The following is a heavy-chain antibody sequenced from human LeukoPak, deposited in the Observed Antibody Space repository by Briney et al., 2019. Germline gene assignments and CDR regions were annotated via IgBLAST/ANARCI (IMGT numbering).Heavy chain of an antibody. J-gene: IGHJ4*02. Sequence: PGRSLRLSCAASGFTFSSYAMQWVRQAPGKGLEWVAVISYDGSNKYYADSVKGRFTISRDNSKNTLYLQMSSLRAEDTAVYYCAKDQPIAARPEDFFDYWGQGTLVTVSS. CDR2: ISYDGSNK. D-gene: IGHD6-6*01. V-gene: IGHV3-30-3*01. CDR1: GFTFSSYA. CDR3: AKDQPIAARPEDFFDY.